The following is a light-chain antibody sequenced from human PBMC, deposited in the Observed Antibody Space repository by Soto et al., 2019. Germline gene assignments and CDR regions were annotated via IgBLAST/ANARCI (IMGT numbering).Light chain of an antibody. V-gene: IGLV1-44*01. CDR3: AAWDGSLNNVL. CDR1: GSSIGTNT. J-gene: IGLJ2*01. Sequence: QSVLTQPPSASGTPGQRVIISCSGSGSSIGTNTVNWYRQLPGTAPKLLIYGNNQRPSGVPDRFSGSKSGTPASLAISGLQSEDEADYYCAAWDGSLNNVLFGGGTKLTVL. CDR2: GNN.